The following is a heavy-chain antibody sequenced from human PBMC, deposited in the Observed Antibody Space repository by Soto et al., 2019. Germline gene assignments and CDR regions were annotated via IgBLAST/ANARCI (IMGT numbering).Heavy chain of an antibody. D-gene: IGHD3-3*01. CDR3: AKGYYDFWSGYFIDPPYYFDY. Sequence: PGGSLRLSCAASGFTFSSYAMSWVRQAPGKGLEWVSAISGSGGSTYYADSVKGRFTISRDNSKNTLYLQMNSLRAEDTAVYYCAKGYYDFWSGYFIDPPYYFDYWGQGTLVTVSS. V-gene: IGHV3-23*01. CDR1: GFTFSSYA. CDR2: ISGSGGST. J-gene: IGHJ4*02.